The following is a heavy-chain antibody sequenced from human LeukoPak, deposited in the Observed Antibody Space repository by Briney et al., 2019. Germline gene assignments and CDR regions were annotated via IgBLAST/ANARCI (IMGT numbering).Heavy chain of an antibody. CDR3: ARVAYYYGSGSYEGDWFDP. J-gene: IGHJ5*02. D-gene: IGHD3-10*01. V-gene: IGHV1-69*13. Sequence: SVKVSCKASGGTFSSYAISWVRQAPGQGLEWTGGIIPIFGTANYAQKFQGRVTITADESTSTAYMELSSLRSEDTAVYYCARVAYYYGSGSYEGDWFDPWGQGTLVTVSS. CDR2: IIPIFGTA. CDR1: GGTFSSYA.